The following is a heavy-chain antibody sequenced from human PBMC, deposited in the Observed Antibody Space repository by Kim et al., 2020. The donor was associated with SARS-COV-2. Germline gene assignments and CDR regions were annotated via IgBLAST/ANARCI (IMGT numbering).Heavy chain of an antibody. Sequence: GESLKISCKGSGYSFTSYWIGWVRQMPGKGLEWMGIIYPGDSDTRYSPSFQGQVTISADKSISTAYLQWSSLKASDTAMYYCARLKSEAAGGTDYYYYGMGVWGQGTTVTVSS. D-gene: IGHD6-13*01. CDR3: ARLKSEAAGGTDYYYYGMGV. V-gene: IGHV5-51*01. J-gene: IGHJ6*02. CDR1: GYSFTSYW. CDR2: IYPGDSDT.